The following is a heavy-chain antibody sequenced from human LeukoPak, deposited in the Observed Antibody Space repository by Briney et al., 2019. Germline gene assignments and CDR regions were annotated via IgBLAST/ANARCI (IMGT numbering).Heavy chain of an antibody. CDR3: ARDTGGGEELDPIDY. D-gene: IGHD3-16*01. Sequence: GASVKVSCKASGYTFTSYRLRWLRQAPGQGLEWMGWISAYNGNTNYAQKLQGRVTMTTDTSTSTAYIELRSLRSDDTAVYYCARDTGGGEELDPIDYWGQGTLVTVSS. CDR1: GYTFTSYR. CDR2: ISAYNGNT. V-gene: IGHV1-18*01. J-gene: IGHJ4*02.